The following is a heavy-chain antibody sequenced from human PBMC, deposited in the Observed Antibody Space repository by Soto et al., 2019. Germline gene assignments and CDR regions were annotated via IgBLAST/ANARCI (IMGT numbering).Heavy chain of an antibody. CDR3: ARDTNYYDSVYPRAFDY. V-gene: IGHV3-33*01. CDR1: GFTFSSYG. D-gene: IGHD3-22*01. Sequence: PGGSLRLSCAASGFTFSSYGMHWVRQAPGKGLEWVAVIWYDGSNKYYADSVKGRFTISRDNSKNTLYLQMNSLRAEDTAVYYCARDTNYYDSVYPRAFDYWGQGTLVTVSS. J-gene: IGHJ4*02. CDR2: IWYDGSNK.